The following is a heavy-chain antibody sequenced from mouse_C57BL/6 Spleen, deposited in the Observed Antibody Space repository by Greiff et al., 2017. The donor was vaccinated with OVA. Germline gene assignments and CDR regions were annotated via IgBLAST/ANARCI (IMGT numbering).Heavy chain of an antibody. V-gene: IGHV1-18*01. Sequence: EVQLQQSGPELVKPGASVKIPCKASGYTFTDYNMDWVKQSHGESLEWIGDINPNNGGTIYNQKFKGKATLTVDKSSSTAYMELRSLTSEDTAVYYCARKSLIYYDYDSAMDYWGQGTSVTVSS. CDR1: GYTFTDYN. J-gene: IGHJ4*01. D-gene: IGHD2-4*01. CDR3: ARKSLIYYDYDSAMDY. CDR2: INPNNGGT.